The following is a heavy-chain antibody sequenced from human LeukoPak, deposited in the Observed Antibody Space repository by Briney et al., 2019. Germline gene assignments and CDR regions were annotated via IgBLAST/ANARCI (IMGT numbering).Heavy chain of an antibody. D-gene: IGHD2-21*02. V-gene: IGHV4-61*08. J-gene: IGHJ5*02. Sequence: SETLSLTCTVSGGSDSSGGYYWSWIRQPPGKGLEWIGYIHYSGSTKYNPSLKSRVTISVDTSKNQFSLRLNSVTAADTAVYYCASHALVTAISTYNWFDPWGQGTLVTVSS. CDR1: GGSDSSGGYY. CDR3: ASHALVTAISTYNWFDP. CDR2: IHYSGST.